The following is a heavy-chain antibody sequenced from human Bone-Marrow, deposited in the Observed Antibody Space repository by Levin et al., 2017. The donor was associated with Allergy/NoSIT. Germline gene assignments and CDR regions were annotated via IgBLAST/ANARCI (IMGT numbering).Heavy chain of an antibody. CDR3: VTAGGDFWSGIDH. J-gene: IGHJ4*02. CDR2: FDPEEGET. Sequence: GESLKISCKVSGYTLTELSVHWVRQSPGKGLEWMGGFDPEEGETIYAQKFQGRVTMTEDTSTDTAQMELSSLRPEDTAVYYCVTAGGDFWSGIDHWGEGTLVTVSS. D-gene: IGHD3-3*01. CDR1: GYTLTELS. V-gene: IGHV1-24*01.